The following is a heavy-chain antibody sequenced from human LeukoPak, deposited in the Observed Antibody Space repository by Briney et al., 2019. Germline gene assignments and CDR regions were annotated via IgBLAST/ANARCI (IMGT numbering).Heavy chain of an antibody. CDR3: ARARWFGELLYNYYYYYMDV. V-gene: IGHV1-69*06. CDR1: GGTFSSYA. D-gene: IGHD3-10*01. Sequence: GASVKVSCKASGGTFSSYAISWVRQAPGQGLEWMGGIIPIFGTANYAQKFQGRVTITADKSTSTAYMELSSLRSEDTAVYYCARARWFGELLYNYYYYYMDVWGKGTTVTVSS. J-gene: IGHJ6*03. CDR2: IIPIFGTA.